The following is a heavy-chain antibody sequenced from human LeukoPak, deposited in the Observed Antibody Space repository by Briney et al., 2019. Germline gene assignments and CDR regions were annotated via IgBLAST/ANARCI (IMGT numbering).Heavy chain of an antibody. CDR2: INHSGST. V-gene: IGHV4-34*01. J-gene: IGHJ5*02. CDR1: GGSFSGYY. D-gene: IGHD3-10*01. CDR3: ARGPINYYLNWFDP. Sequence: SETLSLTCAVYGGSFSGYYWSWIRQPPGKGLEWIGEINHSGSTNYNPSLKSRGTISVDTSKNQFSLKLSSVTAADTAVYYCARGPINYYLNWFDPWGQGTLVTVSS.